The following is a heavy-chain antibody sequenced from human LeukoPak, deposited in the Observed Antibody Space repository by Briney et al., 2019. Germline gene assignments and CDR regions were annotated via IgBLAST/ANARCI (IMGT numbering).Heavy chain of an antibody. V-gene: IGHV3-33*01. D-gene: IGHD2-2*01. CDR2: IWYDGSNK. CDR3: ARDLGGYCSRPSCPHGMDV. CDR1: GFTFSSYG. J-gene: IGHJ6*02. Sequence: GGSLRLSCAASGFTFSSYGMHWVRQAPGKGLEWVAVIWYDGSNKYYADSVKGRFTISRDNSKNTLYLQMNSLRAEDTAVYYCARDLGGYCSRPSCPHGMDVWGRGTTVTVSS.